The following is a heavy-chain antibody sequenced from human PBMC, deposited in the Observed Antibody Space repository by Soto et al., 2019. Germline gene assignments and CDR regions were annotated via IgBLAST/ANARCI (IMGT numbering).Heavy chain of an antibody. CDR3: AGDRGYCSSTSCYRPGGMDV. CDR1: GGSISIGGYS. D-gene: IGHD2-2*01. CDR2: IYHSGST. Sequence: SETLSLTCAVSGGSISIGGYSWSWIRQPPGKGLEWIGYIYHSGSTYYNPSLKSRVTISVDRSKNQFSLKLSSVTAADTAVYYCAGDRGYCSSTSCYRPGGMDVWGQGTTVTVSS. J-gene: IGHJ6*02. V-gene: IGHV4-30-2*01.